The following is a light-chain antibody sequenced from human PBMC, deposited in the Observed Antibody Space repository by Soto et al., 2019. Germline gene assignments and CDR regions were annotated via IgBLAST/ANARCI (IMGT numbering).Light chain of an antibody. Sequence: EIVLTQSPATLSLSPGERAILSCRASQSVGTYLAWYQQKPGQAPRLLIYDASNRATGIPARFGGSGSGTDFTLTINSLEPEDFAVYYWQQRSNWPGTFGPGTKVDIK. CDR2: DAS. V-gene: IGKV3-11*01. CDR3: QQRSNWPGT. CDR1: QSVGTY. J-gene: IGKJ3*01.